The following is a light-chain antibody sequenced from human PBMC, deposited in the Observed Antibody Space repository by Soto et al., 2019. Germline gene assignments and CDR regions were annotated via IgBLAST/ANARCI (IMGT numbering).Light chain of an antibody. CDR3: QKYNSAAFT. V-gene: IGKV1-27*01. CDR2: AAS. J-gene: IGKJ3*01. Sequence: DIQMTQSPSSLSASVGDRVTITCRASQSISSYLNWYQQKPGKVPKLLIYAASTLQSGVPSRFSGSGSGTDFTLTISSLQPEDVATYYCQKYNSAAFTFGPGTKVDIK. CDR1: QSISSY.